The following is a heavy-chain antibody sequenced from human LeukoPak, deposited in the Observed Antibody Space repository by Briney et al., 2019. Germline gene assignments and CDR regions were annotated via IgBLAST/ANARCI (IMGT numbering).Heavy chain of an antibody. CDR2: INPSGGYT. Sequence: ASVKVSCKASGYTFTSYYVHWVRQAPGQGLEWMGIINPSGGYTGYAQKFQGRVTMTRDTSTSTVYMELSSLRSEDTAVYCCARDLGSDILTGYKKYYFDYWGQGTLVTVSS. D-gene: IGHD3-9*01. J-gene: IGHJ4*02. CDR1: GYTFTSYY. CDR3: ARDLGSDILTGYKKYYFDY. V-gene: IGHV1-46*01.